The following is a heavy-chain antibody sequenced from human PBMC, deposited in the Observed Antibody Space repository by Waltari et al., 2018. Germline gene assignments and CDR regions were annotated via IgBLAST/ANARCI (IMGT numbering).Heavy chain of an antibody. D-gene: IGHD3-22*01. CDR1: GGSISSYD. J-gene: IGHJ6*02. Sequence: QVQLQESGPGLVKPSETLSLTCTVSGGSISSYDWSWIRQPAGKGLEWIGRIYTSGSTNYNPSLKSRVTMSVDTSKNQFSLKLSSVTAADTAVYYCARDRRITMIVGPLFYYYGMDVWGQGTTVTVSS. V-gene: IGHV4-4*07. CDR2: IYTSGST. CDR3: ARDRRITMIVGPLFYYYGMDV.